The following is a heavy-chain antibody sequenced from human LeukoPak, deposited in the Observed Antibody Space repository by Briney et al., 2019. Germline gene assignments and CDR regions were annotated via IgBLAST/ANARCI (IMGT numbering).Heavy chain of an antibody. CDR2: MNPHNGNT. V-gene: IGHV1-8*01. Sequence: ASVKVSCEASGYTFSSYDINWIRQATGQGLEWLGWMNPHNGNTAYAQKFQGRVIVTRDTSTSTAYLELSGLKSDETGVYYCARGRGHSNHLSYWGEGTLVTVSS. CDR1: GYTFSSYD. D-gene: IGHD4-11*01. CDR3: ARGRGHSNHLSY. J-gene: IGHJ4*02.